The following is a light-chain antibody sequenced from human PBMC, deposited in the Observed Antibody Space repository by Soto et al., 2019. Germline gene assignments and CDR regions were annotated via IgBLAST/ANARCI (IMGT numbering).Light chain of an antibody. CDR1: SSNIGAGYD. Sequence: QSVLTQPPSVSGAPGQRVTISCTGSSSNIGAGYDVHWYQQLPGTAPKLLIYGNSNRPSGVPDRFSGSKSGTSASLAITGLQAEDDAHYYCQSYDSSLSALVFGTGTKVTVL. J-gene: IGLJ1*01. CDR3: QSYDSSLSALV. CDR2: GNS. V-gene: IGLV1-40*01.